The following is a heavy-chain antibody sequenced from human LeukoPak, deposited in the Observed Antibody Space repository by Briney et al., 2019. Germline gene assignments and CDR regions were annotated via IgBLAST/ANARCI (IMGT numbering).Heavy chain of an antibody. Sequence: GGSLRLSCAASGFTFSSYAMSWVRQAPGKGLEWVSAISGSGGSTYYADSVKGRFTISRDNSKNTVFLQMNSLRAEDTAVYYCARRFYAMDVWGQGTTVTVSS. CDR2: ISGSGGST. CDR1: GFTFSSYA. CDR3: ARRFYAMDV. V-gene: IGHV3-23*01. J-gene: IGHJ6*02. D-gene: IGHD4-17*01.